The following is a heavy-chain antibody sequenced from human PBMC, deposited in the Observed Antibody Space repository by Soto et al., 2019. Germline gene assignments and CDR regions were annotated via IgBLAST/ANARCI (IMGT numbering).Heavy chain of an antibody. CDR2: ISHSGST. D-gene: IGHD3-3*01. CDR1: GGSIGSGSYY. CDR3: LWLRFLPSYYNCFPP. J-gene: IGHJ5*02. Sequence: KLSVTSSVSGGSIGSGSYYWGWIRQHPGKGLEWIGYISHSGSTYYNPYLESRFSMSVETTKNQLSLRLTSVTAADTAIYYCLWLRFLPSYYNCFPPWAEGT. V-gene: IGHV4-31*03.